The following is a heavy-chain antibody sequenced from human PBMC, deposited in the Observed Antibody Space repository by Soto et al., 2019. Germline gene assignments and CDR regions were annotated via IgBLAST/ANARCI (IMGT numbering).Heavy chain of an antibody. J-gene: IGHJ4*02. V-gene: IGHV1-69*01. CDR1: GGTFSSYA. Sequence: QVQLVQSGAEVKKPGSSVKVSCKASGGTFSSYAISWVRQAPGQGLEWMGGIIPIFGKANYAQKFQGRVTINADESTSTAYMEVSSVRSEDTAVYYCARLPCGGGDCYAAFDYWGQGTLVTVSS. CDR3: ARLPCGGGDCYAAFDY. CDR2: IIPIFGKA. D-gene: IGHD2-21*02.